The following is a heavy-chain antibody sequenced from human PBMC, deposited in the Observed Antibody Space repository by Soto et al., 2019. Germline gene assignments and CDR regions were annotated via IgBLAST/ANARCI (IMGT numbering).Heavy chain of an antibody. D-gene: IGHD3-22*01. J-gene: IGHJ3*02. V-gene: IGHV1-69*01. CDR1: GGTFSSYA. CDR2: IIPIFGTA. Sequence: QVQLVQSGAEVKKPGSSVKVSCKASGGTFSSYAISWVRQAPGQGLECMGGIIPIFGTANYAQKFQGRVTITADESTSTAYMELSSLRSEDTAVYYCARRFYYDSSGDQGAFDIWGQGTMVTVSS. CDR3: ARRFYYDSSGDQGAFDI.